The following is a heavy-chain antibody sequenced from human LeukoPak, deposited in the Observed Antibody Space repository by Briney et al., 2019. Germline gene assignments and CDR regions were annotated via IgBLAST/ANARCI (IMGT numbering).Heavy chain of an antibody. CDR1: GGSLSSRSHY. Sequence: KASGTLSLTCAVSGGSLSSRSHYWGWIRQPPGQGLEWIGSLSNSGNTYYNPSLKSRVTISVDTSKNEFSLKLSSVTAADTAVYYCVRWTAGTTEDSWGQGTLVTVSS. CDR2: LSNSGNT. J-gene: IGHJ4*02. CDR3: VRWTAGTTEDS. D-gene: IGHD1-1*01. V-gene: IGHV4-39*01.